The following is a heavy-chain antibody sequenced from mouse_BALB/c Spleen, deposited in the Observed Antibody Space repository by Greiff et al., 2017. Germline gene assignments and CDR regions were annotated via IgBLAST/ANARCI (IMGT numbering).Heavy chain of an antibody. CDR2: ISDGGSYT. D-gene: IGHD3-3*01. V-gene: IGHV5-4*02. CDR3: AREKPRAYYFDY. Sequence: EVQGVESGGGLVKPGGSLKLSCAASGFTFSDYYMYWVRQTPEKRLEWVATISDGGSYTYYPDSVKGRFTISRDNAKNNLYLQMSSLKSEDTAMYYCAREKPRAYYFDYWGQGTTLTVSS. CDR1: GFTFSDYY. J-gene: IGHJ2*01.